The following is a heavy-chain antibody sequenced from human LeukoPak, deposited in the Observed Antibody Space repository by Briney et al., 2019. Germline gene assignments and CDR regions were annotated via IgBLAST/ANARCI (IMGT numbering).Heavy chain of an antibody. CDR3: ARRSRSSYDY. V-gene: IGHV3-23*01. CDR1: GFTFSSYA. CDR2: ISGSGGST. Sequence: GGSLRLSCAASGFTFSSYAMSWVRQAPGKGLEWVSAISGSGGSTYYADSVKGRFTISRHNSKNTLYLQMNSLRAEDTAVYYCARRSRSSYDYWGQGTLVTVSS. D-gene: IGHD6-13*01. J-gene: IGHJ4*02.